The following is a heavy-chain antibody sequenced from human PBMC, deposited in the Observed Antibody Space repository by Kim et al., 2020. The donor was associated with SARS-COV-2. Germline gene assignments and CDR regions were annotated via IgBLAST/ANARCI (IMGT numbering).Heavy chain of an antibody. CDR3: STDTGTVVAAVRYYYYGMDV. D-gene: IGHD2-15*01. Sequence: ASVKVSCKVSGYTLTELSMHWVRQAPGKGLEWMGGFDPEDGETIYAQKFQGRVTMTEDTSTDTAYMELSSLRSEDTAVYYCSTDTGTVVAAVRYYYYGMDVWGQGTTVTVSS. CDR1: GYTLTELS. V-gene: IGHV1-24*01. J-gene: IGHJ6*02. CDR2: FDPEDGET.